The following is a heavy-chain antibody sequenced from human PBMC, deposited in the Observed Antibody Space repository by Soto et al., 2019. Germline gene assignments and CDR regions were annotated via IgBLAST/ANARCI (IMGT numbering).Heavy chain of an antibody. V-gene: IGHV1-69*01. J-gene: IGHJ4*02. Sequence: QVQLVQSGSEVKKPGSSVKVSCKASGGSFSSNPISWVRQAPGQGLEWMAGIIPIFATVHYAQKFQGRVTITADESTSTAYMELTSLRSEDTAGYFCARGGRGYSSAPRYYFDYWGQGTLVTVSS. D-gene: IGHD5-18*01. CDR1: GGSFSSNP. CDR2: IIPIFATV. CDR3: ARGGRGYSSAPRYYFDY.